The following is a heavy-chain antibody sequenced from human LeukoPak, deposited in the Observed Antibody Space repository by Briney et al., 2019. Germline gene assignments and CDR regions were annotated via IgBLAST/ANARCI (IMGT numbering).Heavy chain of an antibody. CDR2: INPNSGGT. J-gene: IGHJ4*02. CDR1: GGTFSSYA. D-gene: IGHD5-18*01. CDR3: ARDEDTAPGD. V-gene: IGHV1-2*02. Sequence: ASVKVSCKASGGTFSSYAISWVRQAPGQGLEWMGWINPNSGGTNYAQKFQGRVTMTRDTSISTAYMELSRLRSDDTAVYYCARDEDTAPGDWGQGTLVTVSS.